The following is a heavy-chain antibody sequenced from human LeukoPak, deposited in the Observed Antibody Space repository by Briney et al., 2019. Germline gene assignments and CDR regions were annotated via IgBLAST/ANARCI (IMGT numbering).Heavy chain of an antibody. Sequence: PSETLSLTCTVSGGSINSYYWSWIRQPPGKGLECIGYIHYTGSTNYNPSLTSRVTISVDTSKSQFSLKLSSVTAADTAIYYCARGGYYGSGNDFRFDPWGQGTLVTVSS. V-gene: IGHV4-59*01. J-gene: IGHJ5*02. D-gene: IGHD3-10*01. CDR3: ARGGYYGSGNDFRFDP. CDR2: IHYTGST. CDR1: GGSINSYY.